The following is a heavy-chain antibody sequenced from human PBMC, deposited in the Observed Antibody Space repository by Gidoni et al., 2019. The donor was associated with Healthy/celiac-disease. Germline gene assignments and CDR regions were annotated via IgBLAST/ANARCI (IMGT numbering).Heavy chain of an antibody. Sequence: LEWVSSISSSSSYIYYADEVKGRFTISRDNAKNSLYLQMNSLRAEDTAVYCCARDRSRDYGGNERDAFDIWGQGTMVTVSS. J-gene: IGHJ3*02. CDR2: ISSSSSYI. CDR3: ARDRSRDYGGNERDAFDI. D-gene: IGHD4-17*01. V-gene: IGHV3-21*01.